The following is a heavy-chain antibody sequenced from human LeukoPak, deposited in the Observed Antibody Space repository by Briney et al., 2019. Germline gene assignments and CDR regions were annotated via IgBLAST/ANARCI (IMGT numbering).Heavy chain of an antibody. Sequence: SETLSLTCAVSGYSISSGYYWAWIRQPPGKGLEWIGTVYHSGSTYYSPPLKSRVTISVDTLKNQFSLKLKSVTAADTAVYYRARYSIFGESTSWFDPWGQGTLVTVSS. V-gene: IGHV4-38-2*01. J-gene: IGHJ5*02. CDR3: ARYSIFGESTSWFDP. CDR1: GYSISSGYY. CDR2: VYHSGST. D-gene: IGHD3-10*01.